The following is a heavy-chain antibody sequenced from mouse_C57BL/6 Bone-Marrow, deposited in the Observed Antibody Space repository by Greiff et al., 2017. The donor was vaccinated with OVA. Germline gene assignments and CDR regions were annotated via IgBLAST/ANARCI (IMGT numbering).Heavy chain of an antibody. J-gene: IGHJ3*01. D-gene: IGHD2-1*01. CDR1: GFSFTSYG. CDR3: ASIYYGFAY. V-gene: IGHV2-6*01. Sequence: VHLVESGPGLVAPSQSLSITCTVSGFSFTSYGVDWVRQSPGKGLEWLGVIWGVGSTNYNSALKSRLSISKDNSKSQVFLKMNSLQTDDTAMYYCASIYYGFAYWGQGTLVTVSA. CDR2: IWGVGST.